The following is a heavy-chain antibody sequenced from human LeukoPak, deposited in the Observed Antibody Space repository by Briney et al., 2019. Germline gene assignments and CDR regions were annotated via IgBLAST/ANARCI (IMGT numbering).Heavy chain of an antibody. D-gene: IGHD1-26*01. CDR3: AGISSGSYYYFDY. CDR2: INPNSGGT. CDR1: GYTFTGYY. V-gene: IGHV1-2*02. Sequence: ASVKVSCKASGYTFTGYYMHWVRQAPGQGLEWMGWINPNSGGTNYAQKFQGRVTMTRDTSISTAYMELSRLRSDDTAVYYCAGISSGSYYYFDYWGQGTLVTVSS. J-gene: IGHJ4*02.